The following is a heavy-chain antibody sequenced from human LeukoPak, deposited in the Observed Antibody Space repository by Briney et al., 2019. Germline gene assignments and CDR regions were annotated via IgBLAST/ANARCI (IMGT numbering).Heavy chain of an antibody. CDR1: GGSISSYY. CDR3: ATHYSSSWYPYYFDY. D-gene: IGHD6-13*01. V-gene: IGHV4-59*12. Sequence: TPSETLSLTCTVSGGSISSYYWSWIRQPPGKGLEWIGYIYYSGSTNYNPSLKSRVTISVDTSKNQFSLKLSSVTAADTAVYYCATHYSSSWYPYYFDYWGQGTLVTVSS. J-gene: IGHJ4*02. CDR2: IYYSGST.